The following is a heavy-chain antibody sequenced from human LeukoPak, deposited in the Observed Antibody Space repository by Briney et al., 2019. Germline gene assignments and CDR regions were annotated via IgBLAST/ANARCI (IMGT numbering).Heavy chain of an antibody. D-gene: IGHD4-23*01. CDR3: TREDLCGGNVYRCGGSDS. CDR2: INTYNGNT. CDR1: GYTFTNFA. J-gene: IGHJ4*02. V-gene: IGHV1-18*01. Sequence: ASVKVSCKASGYTFTNFAISWVRQAPGEGLEWMGWINTYNGNTDYAQKVQDRVTMTADTSTSTAYMELRSQRSDDTAVYYCTREDLCGGNVYRCGGSDSWGQGTLVTASS.